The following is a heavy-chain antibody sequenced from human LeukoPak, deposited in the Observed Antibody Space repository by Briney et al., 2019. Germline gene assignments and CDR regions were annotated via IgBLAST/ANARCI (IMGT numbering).Heavy chain of an antibody. Sequence: GGSLRLSCAASGFTFSSYSMNWVRQAPGKGLEWVSSISSSSSYIYYADSVKGRFTISRDNAKNSLYLQMNSLRAEDTAVYYCARDGVPAVLFDYWGQGTLVTVSS. CDR1: GFTFSSYS. J-gene: IGHJ4*02. D-gene: IGHD2-2*01. V-gene: IGHV3-21*01. CDR3: ARDGVPAVLFDY. CDR2: ISSSSSYI.